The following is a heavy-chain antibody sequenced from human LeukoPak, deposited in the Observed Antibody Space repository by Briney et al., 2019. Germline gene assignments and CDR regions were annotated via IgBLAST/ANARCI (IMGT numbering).Heavy chain of an antibody. D-gene: IGHD5-12*01. V-gene: IGHV3-66*02. CDR3: ARGVSYDTTIDY. CDR1: GFTVSSNY. Sequence: PGGSLRLSCAASGFTVSSNYMSWVRQAPGKGLEWVSVIYSGGSTYYADSVKGRFTISRDNSKSTLYLQMNSLRAEDTAVYYCARGVSYDTTIDYWGQGTLVTVSS. CDR2: IYSGGST. J-gene: IGHJ4*02.